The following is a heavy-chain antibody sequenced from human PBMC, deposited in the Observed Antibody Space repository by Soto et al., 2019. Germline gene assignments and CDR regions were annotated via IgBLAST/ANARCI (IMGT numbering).Heavy chain of an antibody. J-gene: IGHJ6*03. V-gene: IGHV1-46*03. CDR1: GYTFTSYY. CDR3: ATTGSFGVASPYYYYYMDV. Sequence: ASVKVSCKASGYTFTSYYMHWVRQAPGQGLEWMGIINPSGGSTSYAQKFQGRVTMTRDTSTSTVYMELSSLRSEDTAVYYCATTGSFGVASPYYYYYMDVWGKGTTVTVSS. CDR2: INPSGGST. D-gene: IGHD3-3*01.